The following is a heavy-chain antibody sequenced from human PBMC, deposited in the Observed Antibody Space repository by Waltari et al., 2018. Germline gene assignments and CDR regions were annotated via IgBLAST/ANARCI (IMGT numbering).Heavy chain of an antibody. Sequence: EVQLVESGGGLVHPGGSRRLSCVASGFTFSSYALYWVRQAPGKGLEWVSVITGNGDNTEYADSVKGRFTISRDKSRNTLHLQMNSLRVEDTAVYYCAKDRHSSLSYYYYYMDDWGNGTAVTVSS. J-gene: IGHJ6*03. CDR1: GFTFSSYA. CDR2: ITGNGDNT. CDR3: AKDRHSSLSYYYYYMDD. V-gene: IGHV3-23*04.